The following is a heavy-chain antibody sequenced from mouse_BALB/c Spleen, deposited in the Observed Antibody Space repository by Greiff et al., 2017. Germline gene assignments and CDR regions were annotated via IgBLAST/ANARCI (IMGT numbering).Heavy chain of an antibody. CDR3: ARGGYGNYDWYFDV. Sequence: EVKLVESGGGLVQPGGSLKLSCAASGFTFSSYGMSWVRQTPDKRLELVATINSNGGSTYYPDSVKGRFTISRDNAKNTLYLQMSSLKSEDTAMYYCARGGYGNYDWYFDVWGAGTTVTVSS. CDR2: INSNGGST. D-gene: IGHD2-10*02. CDR1: GFTFSSYG. J-gene: IGHJ1*01. V-gene: IGHV5-6-3*01.